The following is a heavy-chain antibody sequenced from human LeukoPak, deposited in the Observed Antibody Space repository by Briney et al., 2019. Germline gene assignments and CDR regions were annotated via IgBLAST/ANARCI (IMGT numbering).Heavy chain of an antibody. D-gene: IGHD3-10*01. CDR2: ISGSGGST. V-gene: IGHV3-23*01. CDR3: ARDGERSFDY. Sequence: PGGSLRLSCAASGFTFSSYAMSWVRQAPGKGLEWVSAISGSGGSTYYADSVKGRFTISRDNSKSTLFLHMNNVRVDDTAIYYCARDGERSFDYWGQGTLVTVSS. J-gene: IGHJ4*02. CDR1: GFTFSSYA.